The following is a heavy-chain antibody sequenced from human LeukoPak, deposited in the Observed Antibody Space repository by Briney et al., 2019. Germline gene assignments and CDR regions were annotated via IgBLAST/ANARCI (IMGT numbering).Heavy chain of an antibody. J-gene: IGHJ5*02. D-gene: IGHD5-24*01. V-gene: IGHV3-30*03. Sequence: GRSLRLSCAASGFPFSSYGMHWVRQAPGKGLQWVAVISYDGSNKYYADSVKGRFTISRDNSKTTLYLQMSSLRAEETAVYYCARNVEMATWGQGTLVTVSS. CDR3: ARNVEMAT. CDR1: GFPFSSYG. CDR2: ISYDGSNK.